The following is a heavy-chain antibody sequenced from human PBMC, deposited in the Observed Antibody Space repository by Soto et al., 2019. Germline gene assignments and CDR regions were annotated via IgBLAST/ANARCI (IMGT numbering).Heavy chain of an antibody. CDR1: GVTLSSYA. J-gene: IGHJ5*02. Sequence: QVQLVQSGAEVKKPGSSVKVSCKDTGVTLSSYAISWVRQAPGQGLEWLGGIIPVFGTADYAQKFQGRVTITADKSTSTAYMELNSLTSEDTAVYHCARDLRKVENGANWFDPWGQGTLVTVSS. CDR3: ARDLRKVENGANWFDP. V-gene: IGHV1-69*06. CDR2: IIPVFGTA. D-gene: IGHD2-8*01.